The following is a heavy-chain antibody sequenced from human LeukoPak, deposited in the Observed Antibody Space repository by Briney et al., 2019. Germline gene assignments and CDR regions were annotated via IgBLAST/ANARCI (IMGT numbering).Heavy chain of an antibody. CDR2: IDPSDSYT. D-gene: IGHD2-15*01. CDR1: GYSFTSYW. V-gene: IGHV5-10-1*01. J-gene: IGHJ4*02. Sequence: GESLRISCKGSGYSFTSYWISWVRQMPGKGLEWMGRIDPSDSYTNYSPSFHGHVTISADKSISTAYLQWSSLKASDTAMYYCARHKPLGYCSGGSCYWGGFDYWGQGTLVTVSS. CDR3: ARHKPLGYCSGGSCYWGGFDY.